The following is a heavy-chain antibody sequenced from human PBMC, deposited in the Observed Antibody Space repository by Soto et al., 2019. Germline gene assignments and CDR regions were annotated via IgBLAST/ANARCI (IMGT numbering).Heavy chain of an antibody. J-gene: IGHJ5*02. CDR1: GGSISSIDYF. CDR3: ARVMAAMQNWLDP. CDR2: IYHTGTT. Sequence: SETLSLTCSVSGGSISSIDYFWSWIRQPPGKGLEWIGFIYHTGTTYYNPSLRSRVTISIDTSKSQFSTKLNSVTAADTAVYYCARVMAAMQNWLDPWGQGTLVTVYS. V-gene: IGHV4-30-4*01. D-gene: IGHD2-2*01.